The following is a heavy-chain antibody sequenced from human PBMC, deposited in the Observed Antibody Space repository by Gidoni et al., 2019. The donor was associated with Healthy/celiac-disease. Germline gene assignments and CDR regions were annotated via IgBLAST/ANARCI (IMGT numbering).Heavy chain of an antibody. D-gene: IGHD4-17*01. V-gene: IGHV3-11*01. CDR3: ARESSYGDLDY. J-gene: IGHJ4*02. CDR2: ISSSGSTL. Sequence: QVQLVESGGGLVKPGGSLRLSCAASGFNFSDYYMSWISQAPGKGMEWVSSISSSGSTLYYADSVKGRFTISRDNAKNSLYLQMNSLRAEDTAVYYCARESSYGDLDYWGQGTLVTVSS. CDR1: GFNFSDYY.